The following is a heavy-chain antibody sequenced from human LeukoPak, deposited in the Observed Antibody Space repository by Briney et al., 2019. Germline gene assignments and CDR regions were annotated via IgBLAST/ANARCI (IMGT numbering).Heavy chain of an antibody. J-gene: IGHJ4*02. CDR1: GFSFGTFG. Sequence: LGGSLRLSCEASGFSFGTFGMTWVRQAPGKGLEWVSAISDSGGSTYYVESVKGRFTISRDGSKNTLYLQMNSLRAEDTAIYYCAKDVYNKAFDYWGQGTLVTVSS. D-gene: IGHD5-24*01. CDR3: AKDVYNKAFDY. V-gene: IGHV3-23*01. CDR2: ISDSGGST.